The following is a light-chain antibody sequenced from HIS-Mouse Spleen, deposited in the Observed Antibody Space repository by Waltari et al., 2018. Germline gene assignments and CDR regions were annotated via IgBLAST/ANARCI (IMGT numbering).Light chain of an antibody. CDR1: QCVLYSSNNKDY. Sequence: DIVMTPSPDSLAVSLGERSTINCKSSQCVLYSSNNKDYLAWYQQKPGQPPKLLIYWAATRESRVPDRFSGSGSGTDFTLTISSLQAEDVAVYYCQQYYSTPYTFGQGTKLEIK. V-gene: IGKV4-1*01. CDR3: QQYYSTPYT. J-gene: IGKJ2*01. CDR2: WAA.